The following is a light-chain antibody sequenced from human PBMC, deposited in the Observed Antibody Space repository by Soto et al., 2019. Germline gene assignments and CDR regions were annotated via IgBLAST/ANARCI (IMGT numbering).Light chain of an antibody. CDR1: QSVSSSY. J-gene: IGKJ1*01. V-gene: IGKV3-20*01. CDR2: GAS. Sequence: EFVLTQPPGTLSLSPGERATLSCRASQSVSSSYLAWYQQKPGQAPRLLIYGASSRATGIPDRFSGSGSGTDFPLTISRLEPEDFAVYYCQQYGSSPTFGQGTKVDIK. CDR3: QQYGSSPT.